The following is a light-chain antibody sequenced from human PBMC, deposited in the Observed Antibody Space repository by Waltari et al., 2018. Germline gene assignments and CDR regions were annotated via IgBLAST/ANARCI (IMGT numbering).Light chain of an antibody. Sequence: QSALTQPASVSGSPGQSITISCTGTSSDVGGYNYVSWYQQHPGKAPKLMIYDVSKRPAGVSSRFSGSKSGNTASLTSCGLQAEDEADYYCSSYTRSSTRVVFGGGTRLTVL. CDR3: SSYTRSSTRVV. V-gene: IGLV2-14*03. CDR2: DVS. J-gene: IGLJ2*01. CDR1: SSDVGGYNY.